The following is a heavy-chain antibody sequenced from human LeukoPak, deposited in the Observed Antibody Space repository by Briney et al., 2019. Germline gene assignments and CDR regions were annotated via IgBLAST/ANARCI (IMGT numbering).Heavy chain of an antibody. Sequence: GGSLRLSCAASGFTFSSYSMHWVRQAPGKGLEWVSSISNSSSYIYYADSVKGRVTISRDNAKNSLYLQMNSLRAEDTAVYYCARRRGSDYYDSSGPPDYWGQGTLVTVSS. CDR1: GFTFSSYS. V-gene: IGHV3-21*01. D-gene: IGHD3-22*01. CDR3: ARRRGSDYYDSSGPPDY. CDR2: ISNSSSYI. J-gene: IGHJ4*02.